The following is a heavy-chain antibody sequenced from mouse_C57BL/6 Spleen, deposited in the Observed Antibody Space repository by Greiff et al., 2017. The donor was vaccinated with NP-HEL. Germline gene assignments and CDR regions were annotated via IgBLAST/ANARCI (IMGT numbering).Heavy chain of an antibody. Sequence: QVQLQQPGAELVRPGSSVKLSCKASGYTFTSYWMHWVKQRPIQGLEWIGNIDPSDSETHYNQKFKDKATLTVDKSSSTAYMQLSSLTSEDSAVYYCARSPYGNDLAWFAYWGQGTLVTVSA. CDR3: ARSPYGNDLAWFAY. D-gene: IGHD2-10*02. CDR1: GYTFTSYW. CDR2: IDPSDSET. J-gene: IGHJ3*01. V-gene: IGHV1-52*01.